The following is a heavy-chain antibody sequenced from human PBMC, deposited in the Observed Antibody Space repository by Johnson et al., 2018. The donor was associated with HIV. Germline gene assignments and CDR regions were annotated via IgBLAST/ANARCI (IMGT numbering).Heavy chain of an antibody. V-gene: IGHV3-7*03. CDR1: GFTFSRYW. J-gene: IGHJ3*02. Sequence: VQLVESGGGLVKPGGSLRLSCAASGFTFSRYWMSWVRQAPGKGLEWVANIKQDGREKYYVDSVKGRFTISRDNTKNSLYMQMNSLRAEDTAVYYCARDRYYDFWSGYRAFDIWGQGTMVTVSS. D-gene: IGHD3-3*01. CDR3: ARDRYYDFWSGYRAFDI. CDR2: IKQDGREK.